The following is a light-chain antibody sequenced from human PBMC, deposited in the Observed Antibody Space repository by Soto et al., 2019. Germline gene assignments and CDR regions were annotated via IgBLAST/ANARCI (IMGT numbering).Light chain of an antibody. Sequence: QAVPKQPPPVSAAPWQKVPNSCPGSSSHIGNNYVSWYQQLPGTAHKLLIYDNNKRPSGMPDRCSGSKSGTSATLGITGLQTGDEADYYCGTWDSSLSAGYVFGTGTKVTVL. CDR1: SSHIGNNY. V-gene: IGLV1-51*01. J-gene: IGLJ1*01. CDR2: DNN. CDR3: GTWDSSLSAGYV.